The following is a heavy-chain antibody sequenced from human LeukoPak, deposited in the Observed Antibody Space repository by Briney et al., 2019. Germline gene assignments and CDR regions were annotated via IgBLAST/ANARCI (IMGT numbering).Heavy chain of an antibody. Sequence: PGGSLRLSCAASGFTFRSYARSWVRQAPAKGLEWVSSNSCSSSYRYSADSVKGRVTISIDKAKNPLDLQVNSLRVEDTAVYYCPGLRSPTSTSSWHYHLDYWGQGTLLTVSS. CDR1: GFTFRSYA. J-gene: IGHJ4*02. D-gene: IGHD6-13*01. CDR3: PGLRSPTSTSSWHYHLDY. CDR2: NSCSSSYR. V-gene: IGHV3-21*01.